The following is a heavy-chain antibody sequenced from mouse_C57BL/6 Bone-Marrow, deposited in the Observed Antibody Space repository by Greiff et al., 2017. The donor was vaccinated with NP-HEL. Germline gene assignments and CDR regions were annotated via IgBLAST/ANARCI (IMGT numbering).Heavy chain of an antibody. D-gene: IGHD1-1*01. Sequence: EVHLVESGGGLVQPGGSLSLSCAASGFTFTDYYMSWVRQPPGKALEWVGFIRNKANGYTIEYSASVKGRFTISRDNSQSILYLQMNALRAEDSATYSYERAISIYYAYAPFPWFAYCGRGPSVSVSS. J-gene: IGHJ4*01. CDR3: ERAISIYYAYAPFPWFAY. CDR1: GFTFTDYY. V-gene: IGHV7-3*01. CDR2: IRNKANGYTI.